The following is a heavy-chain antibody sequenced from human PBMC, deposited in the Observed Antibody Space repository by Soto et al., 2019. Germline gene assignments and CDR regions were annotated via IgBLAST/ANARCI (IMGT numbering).Heavy chain of an antibody. V-gene: IGHV4-39*07. CDR1: GGSISSRGYY. D-gene: IGHD6-13*01. CDR3: ARKTGYSSSWYFDY. J-gene: IGHJ4*02. Sequence: PSETLSLTCTVSGGSISSRGYYWAWIRQPPGKGLEWIGSIYFSGSIYDSPSLKSRITISVDTSKNQFSLKLNSVTAADTAVYYCARKTGYSSSWYFDYWGQGTLVTVSS. CDR2: IYFSGSI.